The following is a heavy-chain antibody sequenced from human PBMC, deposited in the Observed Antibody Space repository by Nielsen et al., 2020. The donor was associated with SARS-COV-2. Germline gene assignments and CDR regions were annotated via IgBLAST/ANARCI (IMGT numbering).Heavy chain of an antibody. V-gene: IGHV4-34*01. CDR3: ATTLGF. D-gene: IGHD4-23*01. CDR1: GGSFSGYY. CDR2: INHRGST. Sequence: LRLSCAVYGGSFSGYYWSWIRQPPGKGLEWIGEINHRGSTNYNPSLKSRVTISVDTTKNQFSLKVTSVTAADTAVYYCATTLGFWGQGALVTVSS. J-gene: IGHJ4*02.